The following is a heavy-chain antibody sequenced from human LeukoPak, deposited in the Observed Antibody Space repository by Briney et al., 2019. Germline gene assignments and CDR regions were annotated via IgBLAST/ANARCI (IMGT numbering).Heavy chain of an antibody. V-gene: IGHV4-61*01. CDR3: AREGRYRYGYNEYHSYMDI. D-gene: IGHD5-24*01. CDR2: IYYSGST. Sequence: SETLSLTCTVSGYSISSGYYWGWIRQPPGKGLEWIGYIYYSGSTNYNPSLKSRVTISVDTYKNQFSLKLSSVTAAETAVYYCAREGRYRYGYNEYHSYMDIWGKGTTVTVSS. J-gene: IGHJ6*03. CDR1: GYSISSGYY.